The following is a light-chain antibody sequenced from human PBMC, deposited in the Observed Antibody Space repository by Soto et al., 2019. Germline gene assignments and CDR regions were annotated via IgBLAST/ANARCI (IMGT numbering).Light chain of an antibody. CDR2: GAS. CDR1: QSFSSTY. CDR3: QHFGDSRT. V-gene: IGKV3-20*01. J-gene: IGKJ1*01. Sequence: IVLTQSPGTLSLSPGKISTLSCRASQSFSSTYLAWYQQKPGHAPRRLIYGASSRATGIPDRLSGSGSGTEFTLTISRMEPEDFAVYYCQHFGDSRTFGQGTKVDIK.